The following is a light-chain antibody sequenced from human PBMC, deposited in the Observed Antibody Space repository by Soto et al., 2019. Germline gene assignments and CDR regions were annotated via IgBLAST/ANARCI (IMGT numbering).Light chain of an antibody. J-gene: IGKJ4*01. CDR3: QQYDNLPLT. V-gene: IGKV1-33*01. CDR2: GAS. CDR1: QDISRY. Sequence: DIQMTQSPSSLFASVGDRVTITCQASQDISRYLTWFQQKPGKAPKLLIYGASSLETGVPSRFSGSGSGTDFNFTISSLQPEDIATYYCQQYDNLPLTFGGGTKVQIK.